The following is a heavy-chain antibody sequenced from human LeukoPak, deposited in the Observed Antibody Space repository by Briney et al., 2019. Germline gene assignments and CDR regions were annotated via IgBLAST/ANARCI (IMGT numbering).Heavy chain of an antibody. D-gene: IGHD2-2*01. Sequence: ASVKVSCKASGYTFTSYGISWVRQAPGQGLEWMGWISAYNGNTNYAQKLQGRVTMTTDTSTSTAYMELRSLRSDDTAVYYCARAPVVPAALAGGGYFDYWGQGTLVTVSS. CDR1: GYTFTSYG. V-gene: IGHV1-18*01. CDR2: ISAYNGNT. CDR3: ARAPVVPAALAGGGYFDY. J-gene: IGHJ4*02.